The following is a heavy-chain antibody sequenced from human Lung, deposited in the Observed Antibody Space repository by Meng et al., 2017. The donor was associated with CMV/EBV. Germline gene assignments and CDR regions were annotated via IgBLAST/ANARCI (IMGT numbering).Heavy chain of an antibody. V-gene: IGHV4-59*01. Sequence: LXXTVSGGSTNSYYWTWIRQAPGKGLEWIGYVFYTGTTKYNPSLKSRVTMSLDTSKSHFSLKLTSVTAADTAIYYCARGRAQIGWFDPWGQGTLVTVSS. J-gene: IGHJ5*02. CDR2: VFYTGTT. CDR1: GGSTNSYY. CDR3: ARGRAQIGWFDP. D-gene: IGHD3-16*01.